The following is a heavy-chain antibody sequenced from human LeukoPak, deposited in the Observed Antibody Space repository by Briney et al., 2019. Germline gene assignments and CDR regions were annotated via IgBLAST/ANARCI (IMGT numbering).Heavy chain of an antibody. CDR1: GGSISSRNYY. CDR2: INHSGST. CDR3: ARAAYYDFWSGYIPSLNWFDP. J-gene: IGHJ5*02. D-gene: IGHD3-3*01. Sequence: SETLSLTCTVSGGSISSRNYYWGWIRQPPGKGLEWIGEINHSGSTNYNPSLKSRVTISVDTSKNQFSLKLSSVTAADTAVYYCARAAYYDFWSGYIPSLNWFDPWGQGTLVTVSS. V-gene: IGHV4-39*07.